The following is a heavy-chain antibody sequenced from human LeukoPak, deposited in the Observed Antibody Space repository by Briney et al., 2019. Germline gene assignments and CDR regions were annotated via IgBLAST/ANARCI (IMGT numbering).Heavy chain of an antibody. D-gene: IGHD5-18*01. J-gene: IGHJ4*02. Sequence: SETLSLTCTVSGGSISSGSYYWSWIRQPAGKGLEWIGRIYTSGSTNYNPSLKSRVTISVDTSKNQFSLKLSSVTAADTAVYYCTRGTAMVAFDYWGQGTLVTVSS. CDR1: GGSISSGSYY. V-gene: IGHV4-61*02. CDR2: IYTSGST. CDR3: TRGTAMVAFDY.